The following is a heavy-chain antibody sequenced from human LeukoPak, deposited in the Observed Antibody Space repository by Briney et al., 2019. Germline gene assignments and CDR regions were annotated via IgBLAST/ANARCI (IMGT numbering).Heavy chain of an antibody. J-gene: IGHJ4*02. CDR1: GFTFSSYW. D-gene: IGHD6-13*01. CDR3: ARDEQQPVWYYFDY. V-gene: IGHV3-7*05. CDR2: IKQDGSEK. Sequence: GGSLRLSCAASGFTFSSYWMSWVRQAPGKGLEWVANIKQDGSEKYYVDSVKGRFTISRDNAKNSLYLQMNSLRAEDTAVYYCARDEQQPVWYYFDYWGQGTLVTVSS.